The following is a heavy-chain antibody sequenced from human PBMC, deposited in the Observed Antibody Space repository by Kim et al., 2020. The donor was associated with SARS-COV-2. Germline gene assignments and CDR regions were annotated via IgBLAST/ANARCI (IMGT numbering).Heavy chain of an antibody. CDR2: WYN. Sequence: WYNHYAVSVKSRITITPDTSKNQVSLQLNSVTPDDTAVYYCARSSGWIDYWGQGSLVTVSS. D-gene: IGHD6-19*01. V-gene: IGHV6-1*01. CDR3: ARSSGWIDY. J-gene: IGHJ4*02.